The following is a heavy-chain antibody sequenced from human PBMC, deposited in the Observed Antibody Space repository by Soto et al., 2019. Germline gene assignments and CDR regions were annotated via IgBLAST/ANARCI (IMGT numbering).Heavy chain of an antibody. Sequence: PSETLSLTCTVSGGSISSSSYYWGWIRQPPGKGLEWIGSIYYSGSTYYADSVKGRFTISRDNSKNTLYLQMNSLRAEDTAVYYCANKYSSYLDVWGQGTTVTVSS. V-gene: IGHV4-39*07. J-gene: IGHJ6*02. CDR3: ANKYSSYLDV. CDR1: GGSISSSSYY. D-gene: IGHD6-6*01. CDR2: IYYSGST.